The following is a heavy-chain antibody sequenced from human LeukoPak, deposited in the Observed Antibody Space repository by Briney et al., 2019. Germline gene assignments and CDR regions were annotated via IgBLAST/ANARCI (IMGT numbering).Heavy chain of an antibody. Sequence: PSETLSLTCTVSGGSIGTYYWSWVRQSPGTGLEWIGYIYVTGTRYNPYLQSRVTISVDRSRNQLFLKMTSVTAADTAVYYCARHIGGGIEDMDVWGRGTKVTVSS. CDR3: ARHIGGGIEDMDV. CDR2: IYVTGT. V-gene: IGHV4-59*08. CDR1: GGSIGTYY. J-gene: IGHJ6*03. D-gene: IGHD3-16*02.